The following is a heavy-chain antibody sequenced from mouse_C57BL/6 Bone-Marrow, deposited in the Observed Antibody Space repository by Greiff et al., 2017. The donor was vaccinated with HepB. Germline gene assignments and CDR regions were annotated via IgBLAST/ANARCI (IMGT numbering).Heavy chain of an antibody. J-gene: IGHJ4*01. D-gene: IGHD2-2*01. Sequence: EVKVVESGGGLVKPGGSLKLSCAASGFTFSDYGMHWVRQAPEKGLEWVAYISSGSSTIYYADTVKGRFTISRDNAKNTLFLQMTSLRSEDTAMYYCAKGWLRRLYYYAMDYWGQATSVTVSS. CDR2: ISSGSSTI. V-gene: IGHV5-17*01. CDR3: AKGWLRRLYYYAMDY. CDR1: GFTFSDYG.